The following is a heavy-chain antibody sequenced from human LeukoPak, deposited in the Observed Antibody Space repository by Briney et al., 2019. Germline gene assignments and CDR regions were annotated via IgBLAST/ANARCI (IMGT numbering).Heavy chain of an antibody. J-gene: IGHJ5*02. CDR1: GGSISSGGYY. Sequence: SQTLSLTCTVSGGSISSGGYYWSWIRQHPGKGLEWIGYIYYSGSTYYNPSLKSRVTISVDTPKNQFSLKLSSVTAADTAVYFCARQRGYHYDSTTNRFSDLWGQGTRVTVSS. CDR3: ARQRGYHYDSTTNRFSDL. V-gene: IGHV4-31*03. D-gene: IGHD3-22*01. CDR2: IYYSGST.